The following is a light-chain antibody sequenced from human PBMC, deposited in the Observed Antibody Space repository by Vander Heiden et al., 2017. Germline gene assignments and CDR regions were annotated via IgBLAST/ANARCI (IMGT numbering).Light chain of an antibody. CDR3: AAWDDSLVL. CDR2: GIN. CDR1: SSHIGRNT. V-gene: IGLV1-44*01. J-gene: IGLJ2*01. Sequence: QSALTQPPSASGTPGQRVTISCSGSSSHIGRNTVNWYQQLPGKAPKVLMDGINQRPSGVTDRFSGSKSGTTAFLAISGLQSEEEAVYYCAAWDDSLVLFGGGTNLTVL.